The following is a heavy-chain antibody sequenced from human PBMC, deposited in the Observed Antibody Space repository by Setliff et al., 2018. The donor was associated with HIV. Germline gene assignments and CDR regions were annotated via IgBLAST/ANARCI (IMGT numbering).Heavy chain of an antibody. CDR1: GYTFSSYA. CDR2: INVGKGNR. D-gene: IGHD5-12*01. CDR3: AIDVIGGWLRPVPDF. Sequence: ASVKVSCKASGYTFSSYAIHWVRQAPGQRLEWMGWINVGKGNRKYSQDLQGRVTITRDTSASTAYMELNSLRSEDMAVYYCAIDVIGGWLRPVPDFWGPGTLVTVSS. J-gene: IGHJ4*02. V-gene: IGHV1-3*03.